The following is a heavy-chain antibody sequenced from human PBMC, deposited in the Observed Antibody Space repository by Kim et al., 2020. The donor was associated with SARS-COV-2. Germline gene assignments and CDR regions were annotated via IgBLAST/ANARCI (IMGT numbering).Heavy chain of an antibody. CDR3: ARKMPNWSPHHFDY. V-gene: IGHV1-2*06. D-gene: IGHD1-1*01. CDR1: GYTFTGYY. Sequence: ASVKVSCKASGYTFTGYYMHWVRQAPGQGLEWMGRINPNSGGTNYAQKFQGRVTMTRDTSISTAYMELSRLRSDDTAVYYCARKMPNWSPHHFDYWGQGTLVTVSS. CDR2: INPNSGGT. J-gene: IGHJ4*02.